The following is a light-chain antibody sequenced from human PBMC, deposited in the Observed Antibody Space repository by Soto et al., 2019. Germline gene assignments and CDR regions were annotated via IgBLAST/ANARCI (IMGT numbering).Light chain of an antibody. V-gene: IGKV1-12*01. CDR1: QDIRTS. CDR3: QQAHRFPRT. J-gene: IGKJ4*02. Sequence: DIQMTQSPSSVSASVGDRVTITFRATQDIRTSLGWYQQKPGAAPKLLIYLSSTLAAGVPARFSGSGSGTDFTLTISSMQAEDLATYFCQQAHRFPRTFGGGTKVESK. CDR2: LSS.